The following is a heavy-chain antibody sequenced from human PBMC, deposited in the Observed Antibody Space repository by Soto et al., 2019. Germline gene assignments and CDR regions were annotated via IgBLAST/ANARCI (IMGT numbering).Heavy chain of an antibody. CDR1: GYTFSSHG. CDR2: ISTWDDDT. D-gene: IGHD1-26*01. Sequence: QVQLVQSGVEVKKPGASVKVSCKPSGYTFSSHGLSWVRQAPGQGLEWQGWISTWDDDTNYAQKLQGRITMTTDSATSTGYMELRSLRPDDTAVYYCVRDFTFSGEDCFDPWGQGTLVIVSS. V-gene: IGHV1-18*01. J-gene: IGHJ5*02. CDR3: VRDFTFSGEDCFDP.